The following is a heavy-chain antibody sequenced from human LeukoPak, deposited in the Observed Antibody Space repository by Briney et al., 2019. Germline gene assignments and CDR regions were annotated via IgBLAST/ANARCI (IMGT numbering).Heavy chain of an antibody. CDR1: GGSFSGYY. V-gene: IGHV4-4*07. D-gene: IGHD6-13*01. CDR2: IYTSGST. Sequence: SETLSLTCAVYGGSFSGYYWSWIRQPAGKGLEWIGRIYTSGSTNYNPSLKSRVTISVDTSKNQFSLKLSSVTAADTAVYYCARELRGSSWYGVDYWGQGTLVTVSS. CDR3: ARELRGSSWYGVDY. J-gene: IGHJ4*02.